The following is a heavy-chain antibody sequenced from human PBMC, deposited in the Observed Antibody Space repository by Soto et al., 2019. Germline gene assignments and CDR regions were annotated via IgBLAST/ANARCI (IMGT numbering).Heavy chain of an antibody. CDR3: SRRAPEGFDP. Sequence: NPSDTLALTSTVFGASISRSPYCWAWIRQPPGKGLEWVGSLCYSGNYYRPSLKSRVTISVDTSKNQLSLNLTSVTAADTAIYYCSRRAPEGFDPWGQGTLVTVSS. CDR2: LCYSGN. J-gene: IGHJ5*02. CDR1: GASISRSPYC. V-gene: IGHV4-39*01.